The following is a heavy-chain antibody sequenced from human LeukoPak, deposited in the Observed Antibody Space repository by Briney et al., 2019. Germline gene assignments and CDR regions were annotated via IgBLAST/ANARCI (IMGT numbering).Heavy chain of an antibody. D-gene: IGHD3-22*01. CDR3: ARGGFYYDSSGYYAFDI. CDR2: INSDGSGT. V-gene: IGHV3-74*01. J-gene: IGHJ3*02. CDR1: GFTLSGYW. Sequence: GGSLRLSCAASGFTLSGYWMHWVRQAPGKGLVWVSRINSDGSGTNYADSVKGRFTISRDNAKNTLYLQMNSLRAEDTAVYYCARGGFYYDSSGYYAFDIWGQGTMVTASS.